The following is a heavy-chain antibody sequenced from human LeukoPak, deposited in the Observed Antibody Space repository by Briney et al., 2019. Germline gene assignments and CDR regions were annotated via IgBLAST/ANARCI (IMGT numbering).Heavy chain of an antibody. CDR2: IYYSGST. J-gene: IGHJ5*02. V-gene: IGHV4-39*01. D-gene: IGHD2-2*01. CDR3: ARHGEDIVVVPAAKESNWFVP. CDR1: GGSISSYY. Sequence: PSETLSLTCAVYGGSISSYYWGWIRQPPGKGLEWIGSIYYSGSTYYNPSLKSRVTISVDTSKNQFSLKLSSVTAADTAVYYCARHGEDIVVVPAAKESNWFVPWGQGTLVTVSS.